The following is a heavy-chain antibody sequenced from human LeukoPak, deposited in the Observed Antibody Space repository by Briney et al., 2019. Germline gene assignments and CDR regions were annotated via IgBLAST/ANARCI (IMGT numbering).Heavy chain of an antibody. V-gene: IGHV3-21*01. J-gene: IGHJ4*02. CDR3: ARDLQVLKRSPLGYYFDY. CDR1: GFTFSNYS. D-gene: IGHD4/OR15-4a*01. Sequence: GGSLRLSCAASGFTFSNYSMNWVRQAPGKGLEWVSSISGSTSYIYYADSVKGRFTISRDNAKNSLYLQMNSLRAEDTAAYYCARDLQVLKRSPLGYYFDYWGQGTLVTVSS. CDR2: ISGSTSYI.